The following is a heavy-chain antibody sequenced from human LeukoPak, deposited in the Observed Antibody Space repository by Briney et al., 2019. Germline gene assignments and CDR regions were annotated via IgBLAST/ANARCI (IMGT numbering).Heavy chain of an antibody. CDR3: ARGYSSGWYGSARRAEYFQH. D-gene: IGHD6-19*01. Sequence: ASVKVSCKASGYTFTGYYMHWVRQAPGQGLGWMGWINPNSGGTNYAQKFQGRVTMTRDTSISTAYMELSRLRSDDTAVYYCARGYSSGWYGSARRAEYFQHWGQGTLVTVSS. CDR1: GYTFTGYY. CDR2: INPNSGGT. J-gene: IGHJ1*01. V-gene: IGHV1-2*02.